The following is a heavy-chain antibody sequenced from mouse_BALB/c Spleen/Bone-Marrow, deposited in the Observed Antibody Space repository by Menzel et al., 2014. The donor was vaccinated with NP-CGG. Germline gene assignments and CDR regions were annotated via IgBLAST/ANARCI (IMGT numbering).Heavy chain of an antibody. Sequence: EVQLQQSGPGLVKPSQTVSLTCTVTGISITTGNYRWSWIRQFPGNKLEWIGYIYYSGTITYNPSLTSRTTITRDTSKNQFFLEMNSLTAEDTATYYCARYGNYFDYWGQGATLTVSS. CDR1: GISITTGNYR. J-gene: IGHJ2*01. V-gene: IGHV3-5*02. CDR2: IYYSGTI. D-gene: IGHD2-1*01. CDR3: ARYGNYFDY.